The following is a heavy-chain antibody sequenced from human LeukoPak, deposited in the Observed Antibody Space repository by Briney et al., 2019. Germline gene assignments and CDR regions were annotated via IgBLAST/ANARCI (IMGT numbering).Heavy chain of an antibody. D-gene: IGHD4-17*01. CDR2: IYYSGST. CDR3: ARTDGDKDYYYYGMDV. J-gene: IGHJ6*02. V-gene: IGHV4-59*01. CDR1: GGSISSYY. Sequence: SETLSLTCTVSGGSISSYYWIWIRQPPGKGLEWIGYIYYSGSTNYNPSLKSRVTISVDTSKNQFSLKLSSVTAADTAVYYCARTDGDKDYYYYGMDVWGQGTTVTVSS.